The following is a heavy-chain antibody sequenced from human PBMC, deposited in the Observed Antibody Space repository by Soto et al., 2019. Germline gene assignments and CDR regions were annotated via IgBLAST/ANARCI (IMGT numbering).Heavy chain of an antibody. CDR1: GFTFSSYD. CDR3: ARAPRPDYYGSWSYYPEGYYGMDV. D-gene: IGHD3-10*01. J-gene: IGHJ6*02. CDR2: IGTAGDT. Sequence: GGSLRLSCAASGFTFSSYDMHWVRQATGKGLEWVSAIGTAGDTYYPGSVKGRFTISRENAKNSLYLQMNSLRAGDTAVYYCARAPRPDYYGSWSYYPEGYYGMDVWGQGTTVTVSS. V-gene: IGHV3-13*01.